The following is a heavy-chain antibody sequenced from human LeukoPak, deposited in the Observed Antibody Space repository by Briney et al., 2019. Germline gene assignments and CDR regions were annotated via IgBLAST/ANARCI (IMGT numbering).Heavy chain of an antibody. Sequence: ASVKVCFSSSGYTFTIYGFSWLRQAPGQGLEWMGWISAYNGNTNYAQKPQGRVTMTNDTSTRTDYLELRSLRSDDTAVYYCAMIVGATDYWGQGTLVTVSS. CDR2: ISAYNGNT. D-gene: IGHD1-26*01. V-gene: IGHV1-18*01. CDR3: AMIVGATDY. CDR1: GYTFTIYG. J-gene: IGHJ4*02.